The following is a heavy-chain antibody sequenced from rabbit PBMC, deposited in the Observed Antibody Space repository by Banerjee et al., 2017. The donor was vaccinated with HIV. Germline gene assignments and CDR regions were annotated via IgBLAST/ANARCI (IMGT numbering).Heavy chain of an antibody. D-gene: IGHD4-1*01. CDR2: IYGGSGIDT. Sequence: QSLEESGGDLVKPGASLTLTCTASGFSFSSSYWICWVRQAPGKGLGWIACIYGGSGIDTCYASWAKGRFTISQTSSTTVTLQMTSLTAADTATYFCARESYYYNSGWGVVNLWGQGTLVTVS. CDR3: ARESYYYNSGWGVVNL. V-gene: IGHV1S40*01. CDR1: GFSFSSSYW. J-gene: IGHJ4*01.